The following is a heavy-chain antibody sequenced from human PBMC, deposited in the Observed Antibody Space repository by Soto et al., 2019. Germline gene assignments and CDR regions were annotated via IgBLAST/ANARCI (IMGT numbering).Heavy chain of an antibody. CDR2: IIPFLGAT. Sequence: QVQLVQSGAEVKKPGSSVKVSCKASGGTFRSYVFSWVRQAPGQGLEWMGGIIPFLGATNYAQQFQGRVTITADESTRIDYMDLSSLTSEDTAMYYCARARSEQLVSQYYYYAMDAWGQGTTVTVSS. CDR3: ARARSEQLVSQYYYYAMDA. V-gene: IGHV1-69*11. J-gene: IGHJ6*02. D-gene: IGHD6-6*01. CDR1: GGTFRSYV.